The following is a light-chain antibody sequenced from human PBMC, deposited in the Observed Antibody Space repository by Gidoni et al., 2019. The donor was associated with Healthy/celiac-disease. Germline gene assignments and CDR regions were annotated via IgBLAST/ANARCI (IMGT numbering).Light chain of an antibody. V-gene: IGKV1-33*01. CDR1: KDISNY. CDR2: DAS. Sequence: DIQMTQSPPPLSASVGDRDTITCQASKDISNYLNWYQQKPGQAPKLLIYDASNLETGVPSRFSGSGSGTDFTFTISSLQAEDIAAYYCQQYYNLPLTFGRGTKVEIK. J-gene: IGKJ4*01. CDR3: QQYYNLPLT.